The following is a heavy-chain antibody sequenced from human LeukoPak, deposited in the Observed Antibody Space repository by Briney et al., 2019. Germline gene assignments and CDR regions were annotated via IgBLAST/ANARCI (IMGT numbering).Heavy chain of an antibody. D-gene: IGHD6-19*01. CDR1: GYNFIAYY. CDR2: MNPNSGNT. V-gene: IGHV1-8*02. J-gene: IGHJ4*02. Sequence: ASVKVSCKASGYNFIAYYIHWVRQAPGQGLEWMGWMNPNSGNTGYAQKFQGRVTMTRNTSISTAYMELSSLRSEDTAVYYCARGSKRAGYFDYWGQGTLVTVSS. CDR3: ARGSKRAGYFDY.